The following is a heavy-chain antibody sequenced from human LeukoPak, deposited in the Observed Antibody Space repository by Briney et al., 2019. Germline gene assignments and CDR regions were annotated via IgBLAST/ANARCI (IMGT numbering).Heavy chain of an antibody. CDR3: ARPVVPAAIYFDY. CDR1: VYTFTGYY. CDR2: INPNSGGT. D-gene: IGHD2-2*02. V-gene: IGHV1-2*06. Sequence: ASVKVSCKASVYTFTGYYMHWVRQAHGQGLEWMGRINPNSGGTNYAQKFQGRVTMTRDTSISTAYMELSRLRSDDTAVYYCARPVVPAAIYFDYWGQGTWSPSPQ. J-gene: IGHJ4*02.